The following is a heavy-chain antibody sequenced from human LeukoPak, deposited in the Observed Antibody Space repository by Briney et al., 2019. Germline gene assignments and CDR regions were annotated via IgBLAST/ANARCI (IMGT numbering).Heavy chain of an antibody. Sequence: ASVKVSCKASGYTFTGYYMHWVRQAPGQGLEWMGWINPNSGDTNYAQKFRGWVTMTRDTSISTAYMELSRLRSDDTAVYYCARSTVTTRRFDYWGQGTLVTVSS. D-gene: IGHD4-17*01. J-gene: IGHJ4*02. CDR2: INPNSGDT. CDR3: ARSTVTTRRFDY. CDR1: GYTFTGYY. V-gene: IGHV1-2*04.